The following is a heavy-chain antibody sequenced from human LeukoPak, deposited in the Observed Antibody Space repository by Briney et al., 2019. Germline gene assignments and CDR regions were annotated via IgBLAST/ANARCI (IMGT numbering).Heavy chain of an antibody. D-gene: IGHD1-26*01. CDR1: GFTFSSYE. V-gene: IGHV3-48*03. J-gene: IGHJ4*02. Sequence: PGGSLRLSCAASGFTFSSYEMNWIRQAPGKGLQLISYIRSGGTTIYYADSVKGRFTISRDDAENSLYLQMNSLRAEDTAVYYCARDKGSDGVDFWGQGTLVTVSS. CDR3: ARDKGSDGVDF. CDR2: IRSGGTTI.